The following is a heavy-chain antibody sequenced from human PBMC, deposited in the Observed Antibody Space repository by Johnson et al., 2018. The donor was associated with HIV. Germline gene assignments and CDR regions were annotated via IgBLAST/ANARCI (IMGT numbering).Heavy chain of an antibody. V-gene: IGHV3-7*03. CDR2: IKQDGSEK. J-gene: IGHJ3*02. D-gene: IGHD1-26*01. Sequence: VQLVESGGGLVQPGGSLRLSCAASGFTFSSYWMSWVRQAPGKGLEWVANIKQDGSEKYYVDSVKGRFTISRDNAKNSLYLQMNSLRAEDTALYYCARGGDGSYSASDAFDIWGQGTMVTVSS. CDR3: ARGGDGSYSASDAFDI. CDR1: GFTFSSYW.